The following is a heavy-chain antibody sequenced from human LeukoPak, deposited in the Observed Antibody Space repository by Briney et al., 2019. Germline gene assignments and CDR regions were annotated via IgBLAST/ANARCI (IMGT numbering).Heavy chain of an antibody. J-gene: IGHJ5*02. CDR1: GFTFSSYS. D-gene: IGHD2-2*01. CDR3: ASNEDIVVVSA. V-gene: IGHV3-48*04. Sequence: GGSLRLSCAASGFTFSSYSMNWVRQAPGKGLEWVSYISSSGSTIYYADSVKGRFTISRDNAKNSLYLQMNSLRAEDTAVYYCASNEDIVVVSAWGQGTLVTVSS. CDR2: ISSSGSTI.